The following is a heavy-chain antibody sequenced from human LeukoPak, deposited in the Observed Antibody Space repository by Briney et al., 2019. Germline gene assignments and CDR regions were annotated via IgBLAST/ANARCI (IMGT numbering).Heavy chain of an antibody. J-gene: IGHJ4*02. CDR1: GYSFTSYW. D-gene: IGHD6-6*01. V-gene: IGHV1-69*01. CDR3: AGPPTWYSSSSRDGGHPFDY. Sequence: KISCKGSGYSFTSYWIGWVRQMPGKGLEWMGGIIPIFGTANYAQKFQGRVTITADESTSTAYMELSSLRSEDTAVYYCAGPPTWYSSSSRDGGHPFDYWGQGTLVTVSS. CDR2: IIPIFGTA.